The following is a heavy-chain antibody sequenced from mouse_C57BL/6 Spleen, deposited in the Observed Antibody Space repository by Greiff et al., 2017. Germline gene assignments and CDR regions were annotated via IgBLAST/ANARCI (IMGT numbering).Heavy chain of an antibody. D-gene: IGHD1-1*01. J-gene: IGHJ2*01. CDR3: ARFGTTVVAPYFDY. CDR2: IDPSDSET. Sequence: QVQLQQPGAELVRPGSSVKLSCKASGYTFTSYWMHWVKQRPIQGLDWIGNIDPSDSETHYNQKFKDKATLTVDKSSSTAYMQLSSLTSEDSAVYYCARFGTTVVAPYFDYWGQGTTLTVAS. V-gene: IGHV1-52*01. CDR1: GYTFTSYW.